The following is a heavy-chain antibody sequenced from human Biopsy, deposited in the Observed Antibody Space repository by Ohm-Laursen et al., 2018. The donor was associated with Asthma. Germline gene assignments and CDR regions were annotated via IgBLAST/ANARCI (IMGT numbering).Heavy chain of an antibody. J-gene: IGHJ3*02. V-gene: IGHV3-30*01. Sequence: SLRLSCTASGFTFSDYDMHWVRQAPGKGLEWVGVISKDASTQDYADSVKGRSTMARDNSKNTLDLQMNSLREEDTAVYYCVRDGTDDAFDIWGQGTVVSVSS. CDR1: GFTFSDYD. D-gene: IGHD1-1*01. CDR2: ISKDASTQ. CDR3: VRDGTDDAFDI.